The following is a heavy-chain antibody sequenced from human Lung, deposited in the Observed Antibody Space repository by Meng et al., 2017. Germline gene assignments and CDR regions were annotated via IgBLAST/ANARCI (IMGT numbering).Heavy chain of an antibody. V-gene: IGHV1-2*06. CDR2: INPSSGGT. CDR1: GYTFTTYT. Sequence: QVQLVQSGAEVMKPGASVKVSCKASGYTFTTYTINWVRQAPGQGLEWMGRINPSSGGTDYAQKFQGRVTMTRDTSISTGYMELSRLRSDDTAVYYCARGGAYCSGATCWGTDYWGQGALVTVSS. CDR3: ARGGAYCSGATCWGTDY. D-gene: IGHD2-15*01. J-gene: IGHJ4*02.